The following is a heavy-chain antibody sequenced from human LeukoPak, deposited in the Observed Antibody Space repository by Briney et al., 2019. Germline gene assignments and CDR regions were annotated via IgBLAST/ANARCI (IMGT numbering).Heavy chain of an antibody. CDR3: ARGGVSVGGNFDY. CDR2: ISSSSSYI. V-gene: IGHV3-21*01. Sequence: PGGSLRLSCAASGFTFSSYSMNWVRQAPGKGLEWVSSISSSSSYIYYADSVKGRFTISRDNANNSLFLQMNSLRAEDTAVYYCARGGVSVGGNFDYWGQGTLVTVSS. J-gene: IGHJ4*02. CDR1: GFTFSSYS. D-gene: IGHD4-23*01.